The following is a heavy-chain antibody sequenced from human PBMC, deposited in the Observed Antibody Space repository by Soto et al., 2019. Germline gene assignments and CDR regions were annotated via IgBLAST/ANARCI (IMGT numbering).Heavy chain of an antibody. CDR1: GFTFSSYA. CDR3: AKGGPRYSSSNNFDY. J-gene: IGHJ4*02. CDR2: ISYDGSNK. Sequence: SLRLSCAASGFTFSSYAMHWVRQAPGKGLEWVAVISYDGSNKYYADSVKGRFTISRDNSKNTLYLQMNSLRAEDTAVYYCAKGGPRYSSSNNFDYWGQGTLVTVSS. V-gene: IGHV3-30-3*01. D-gene: IGHD5-12*01.